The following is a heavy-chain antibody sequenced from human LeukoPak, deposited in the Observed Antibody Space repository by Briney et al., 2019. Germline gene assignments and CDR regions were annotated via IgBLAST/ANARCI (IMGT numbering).Heavy chain of an antibody. J-gene: IGHJ6*03. D-gene: IGHD4-23*01. CDR2: IYTSGST. CDR3: ARQGLSWGNSDYYYYYMDV. Sequence: PSETLSLTCTVSGGSISSYYWSWIRQPPGKGLEWIGYIYTSGSTNYNPSLKSRATISVDTSKNQFSLKLSSVTAADTAVYYCARQGLSWGNSDYYYYYMDVWGKGTTVTASS. V-gene: IGHV4-4*09. CDR1: GGSISSYY.